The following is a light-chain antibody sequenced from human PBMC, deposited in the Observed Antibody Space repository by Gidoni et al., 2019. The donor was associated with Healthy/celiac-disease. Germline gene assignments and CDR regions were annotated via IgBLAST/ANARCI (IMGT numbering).Light chain of an antibody. CDR1: QSISSY. J-gene: IGKJ1*01. V-gene: IGKV1-39*01. Sequence: DIQMTQSPSSLSSSVGDRVTITCRASQSISSYLNWYQQKPGKDPKLLIYAASSLQSGVPSRFSGSGSGTDCTLIISSLQLEDFVTYYCQQSYSTPWTFGQGTKVEIK. CDR2: AAS. CDR3: QQSYSTPWT.